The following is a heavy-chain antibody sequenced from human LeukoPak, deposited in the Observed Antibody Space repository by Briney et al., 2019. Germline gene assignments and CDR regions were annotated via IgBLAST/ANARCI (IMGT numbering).Heavy chain of an antibody. V-gene: IGHV1-69*04. CDR1: GGTFSSYA. CDR2: IIPIFGIA. Sequence: GASVKVSCKASGGTFSSYAISWVRQAPGQGLEWMGRIIPIFGIANYAQKFQGRVTITADKSTSTAYMELSSLRSEDTAMYYCARGGMDSGYDLFYGFDYWGQGTLVTVSS. J-gene: IGHJ4*02. CDR3: ARGGMDSGYDLFYGFDY. D-gene: IGHD5-12*01.